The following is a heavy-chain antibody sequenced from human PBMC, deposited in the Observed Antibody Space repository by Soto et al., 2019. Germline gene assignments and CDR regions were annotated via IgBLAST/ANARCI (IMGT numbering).Heavy chain of an antibody. CDR2: ISNDGGKK. D-gene: IGHD6-19*01. V-gene: IGHV3-30-3*01. Sequence: QVQLVESGGAVVQPGGSLRLSCAASGFSFSTYAIHWVRQAPGKGLEWVAVISNDGGKKFFGDSVKGRLTISRDNSKNMVYLQMNSLREEDTAVYYCARSIAVAGLDYWGQGTLVIVSS. J-gene: IGHJ4*02. CDR3: ARSIAVAGLDY. CDR1: GFSFSTYA.